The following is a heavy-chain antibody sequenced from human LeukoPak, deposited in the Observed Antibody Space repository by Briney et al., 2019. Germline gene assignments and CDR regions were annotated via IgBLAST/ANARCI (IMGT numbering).Heavy chain of an antibody. D-gene: IGHD2-21*02. V-gene: IGHV3-73*01. J-gene: IGHJ4*02. CDR1: GFTFSGSA. Sequence: TGGSLRLSCAASGFTFSGSAMHWVRQASGKGLEWVGRIRSKANSYATAYAASVKGRFTISRDDSKNTAYLQMNSLKTEDTAVYYCTSQGEMNLAYCGGDCYSPFDYWGQGTLVTVSS. CDR2: IRSKANSYAT. CDR3: TSQGEMNLAYCGGDCYSPFDY.